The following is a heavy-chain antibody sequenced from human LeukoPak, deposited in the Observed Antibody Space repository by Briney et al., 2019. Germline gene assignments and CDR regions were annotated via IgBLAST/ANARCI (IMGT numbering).Heavy chain of an antibody. D-gene: IGHD3-22*01. CDR1: GFTFSSYW. CDR2: IYSGGST. J-gene: IGHJ4*02. V-gene: IGHV3-53*01. CDR3: AKEGYYDSSGFAVDY. Sequence: PGGSLRLSCAASGFTFSSYWMSWVRQAPGKGLEWVSVIYSGGSTYYADSVKGRFTISRDNSKNTLYLQMNSLRAEDTAVYYCAKEGYYDSSGFAVDYWGQGTLVTVSS.